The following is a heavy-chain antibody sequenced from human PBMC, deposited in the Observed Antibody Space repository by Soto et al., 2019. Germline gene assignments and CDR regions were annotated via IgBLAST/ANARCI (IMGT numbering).Heavy chain of an antibody. CDR3: ARAVDTAMVSGGYYGMDV. CDR1: GFTFSDYY. CDR2: ISSSSSYT. Sequence: PGGSLRLSCAASGFTFSDYYMSWIRQAPGKGLEWVSYISSSSSYTNYADSVKGRFTISRDNAKNSLYLQMNSLRAEDTAVYYCARAVDTAMVSGGYYGMDVWGQGTTVTVSS. V-gene: IGHV3-11*06. J-gene: IGHJ6*02. D-gene: IGHD5-18*01.